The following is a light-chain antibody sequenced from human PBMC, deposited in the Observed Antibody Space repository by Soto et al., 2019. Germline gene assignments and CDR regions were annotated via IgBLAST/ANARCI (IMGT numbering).Light chain of an antibody. Sequence: DIQMTQSPSSLSASVGDRVTITCRASQSISSYLNWYQQKPGKAPKLLIYDASNLETGVPSRFSGSGSGTDFTLTISCLQSEDFAVYYCQQYGSSPPITFGQGTRLEIK. J-gene: IGKJ5*01. V-gene: IGKV1-33*01. CDR1: QSISSY. CDR2: DAS. CDR3: QQYGSSPPIT.